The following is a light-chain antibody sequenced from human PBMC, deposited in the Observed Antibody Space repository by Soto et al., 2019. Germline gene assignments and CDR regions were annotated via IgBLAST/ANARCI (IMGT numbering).Light chain of an antibody. Sequence: EIVLTQSPATLSLSPGERATLSCRASRSVSSYLAWYQQKPGQALRLLIYDASNRAAGIPARFSGSGSGTDFTLTISSLEPEDFAVYFCQQYGSSPGFTFGGGTKIEIK. CDR1: RSVSSY. CDR3: QQYGSSPGFT. J-gene: IGKJ4*01. CDR2: DAS. V-gene: IGKV3-11*01.